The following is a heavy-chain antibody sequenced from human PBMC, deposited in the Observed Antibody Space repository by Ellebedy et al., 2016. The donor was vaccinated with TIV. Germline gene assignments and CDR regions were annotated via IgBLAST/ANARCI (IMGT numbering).Heavy chain of an antibody. V-gene: IGHV3-23*01. CDR1: GFPFSSYA. D-gene: IGHD3-3*02. CDR3: AKISPTHRGAFDI. J-gene: IGHJ3*02. CDR2: FGGRSTTT. Sequence: GGSLRLSXEAPGFPFSSYAMSWLRQAPGKGLESVSAFGGRSTTTYYADSVKGRFTISRDNPKNTLFLQMNSLRGDDTARYYCAKISPTHRGAFDIWGQGTMVTVSS.